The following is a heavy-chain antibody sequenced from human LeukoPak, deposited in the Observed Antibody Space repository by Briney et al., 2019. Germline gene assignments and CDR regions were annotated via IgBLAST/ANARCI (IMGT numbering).Heavy chain of an antibody. D-gene: IGHD3-3*01. CDR3: ARGGFDFWSGYYHNWFDP. V-gene: IGHV1-69*01. Sequence: SVKVSCKASGGTFSSYAISWVRQAPGQGLEWMGGIIPIFGTANYAQKFQGRVTITADESTSTAYMELSSLRSEDTAVYYCARGGFDFWSGYYHNWFDPWGQATLVTVSS. J-gene: IGHJ5*02. CDR2: IIPIFGTA. CDR1: GGTFSSYA.